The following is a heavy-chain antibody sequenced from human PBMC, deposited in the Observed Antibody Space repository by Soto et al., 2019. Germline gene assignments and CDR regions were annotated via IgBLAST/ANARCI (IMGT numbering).Heavy chain of an antibody. J-gene: IGHJ3*02. V-gene: IGHV1-46*01. Sequence: ASVKVSCKASGYTFTNYYIHWVRQAPGQGLEWMGVINPTGDRASYAPKFQGRVTLTRDTSTSTAYMELRSLRSDDTAVYYCARAGYYDSSGHDAFDIWGQGTMVTVSS. CDR1: GYTFTNYY. CDR2: INPTGDRA. CDR3: ARAGYYDSSGHDAFDI. D-gene: IGHD3-22*01.